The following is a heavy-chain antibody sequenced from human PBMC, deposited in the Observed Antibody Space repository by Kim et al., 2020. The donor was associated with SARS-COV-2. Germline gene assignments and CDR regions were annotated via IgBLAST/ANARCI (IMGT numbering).Heavy chain of an antibody. CDR1: GFTFSDSA. CDR2: IRSKVNGYAT. J-gene: IGHJ3*02. CDR3: TRVPGPTLAFWDAFD. Sequence: GGSLRLSCGASGFTFSDSAMHWVRRASGKGLEWVGLIRSKVNGYATAYSASVRGRFTISRDDSRNTAYLQMNSLKTEDTAVYYCTRVPGPTLAFWDAFD. D-gene: IGHD3-3*02. V-gene: IGHV3-73*01.